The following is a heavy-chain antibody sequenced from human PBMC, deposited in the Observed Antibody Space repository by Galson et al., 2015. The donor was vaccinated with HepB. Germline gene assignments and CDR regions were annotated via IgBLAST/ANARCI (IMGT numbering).Heavy chain of an antibody. CDR3: ARDDSGSNRYGMDV. D-gene: IGHD1-26*01. J-gene: IGHJ6*04. CDR1: GSTFTYYA. Sequence: SVKVSCKASGSTFTYYALSWVRQAPGHGLKWMGWINTNTGISTYAHGYTGRFVFSLDTSVNTAYLQISSLKAEDIGVYYCARDDSGSNRYGMDVWGKGTTVTVSS. CDR2: INTNTGIS. V-gene: IGHV7-4-1*02.